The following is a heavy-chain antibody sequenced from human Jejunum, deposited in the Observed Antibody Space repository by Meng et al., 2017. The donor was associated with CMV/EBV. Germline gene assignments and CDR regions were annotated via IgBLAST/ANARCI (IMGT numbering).Heavy chain of an antibody. V-gene: IGHV3-30*02. D-gene: IGHD1-26*01. J-gene: IGHJ4*02. Sequence: FTVSRYGMHGVRQAPGKGLEWVAFIRYDGNNEYFGDSVRGRFTISRDNSKNTLYLQMNSLRVDDTAVYYCAKDRNFITLGATVESWGQGTLVTVSS. CDR1: FTVSRYG. CDR3: AKDRNFITLGATVES. CDR2: IRYDGNNE.